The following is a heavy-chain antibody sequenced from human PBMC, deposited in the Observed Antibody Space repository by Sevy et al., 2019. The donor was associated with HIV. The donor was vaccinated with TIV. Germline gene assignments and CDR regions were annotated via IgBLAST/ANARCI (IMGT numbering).Heavy chain of an antibody. D-gene: IGHD4-17*01. J-gene: IGHJ4*02. CDR3: ARDGATWDDYGDYYFDY. CDR2: IYTSGST. Sequence: SETLSLTCTVSGGSISSYYWSWIRQPAGKGLEWIGRIYTSGSTNYNPSLKSRVTMSVDTSKNQFSLKLRPVTAADTAVYYGARDGATWDDYGDYYFDYWGQGTLVTVSS. CDR1: GGSISSYY. V-gene: IGHV4-4*07.